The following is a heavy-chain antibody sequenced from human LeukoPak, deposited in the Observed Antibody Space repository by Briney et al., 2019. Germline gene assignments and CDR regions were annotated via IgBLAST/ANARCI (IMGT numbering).Heavy chain of an antibody. CDR2: MNPNSGNT. V-gene: IGHV1-8*03. J-gene: IGHJ5*02. CDR3: AREVWFGENWFDP. CDR1: GYTFTSYD. D-gene: IGHD3-10*01. Sequence: ASVKVSCKASGYTFTSYDINWVRQATGQGLEWMGWMNPNSGNTGYAQKFQGRVTITRNTSISTAYMELSRLRSDDTAVYYCAREVWFGENWFDPWGQGTLVTVSS.